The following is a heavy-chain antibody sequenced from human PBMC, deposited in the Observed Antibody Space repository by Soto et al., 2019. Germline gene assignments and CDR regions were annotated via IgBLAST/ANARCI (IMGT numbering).Heavy chain of an antibody. V-gene: IGHV3-64D*06. CDR2: ISYNGGRR. Sequence: GGSLRLSCSASAFTFSASAMYWVRQAPRKGLEYVSVISYNGGRRYYADSVKGRFTISRDNSKNTVFLQMSSLRAEDTAVYYCVKGPSQGSSVFGPLDFWGQGTLVTVS. CDR3: VKGPSQGSSVFGPLDF. CDR1: AFTFSASA. D-gene: IGHD3-3*01. J-gene: IGHJ4*02.